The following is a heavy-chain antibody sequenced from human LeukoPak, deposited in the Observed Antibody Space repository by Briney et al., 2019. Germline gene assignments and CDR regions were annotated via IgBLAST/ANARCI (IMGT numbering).Heavy chain of an antibody. CDR3: AKGIYDYVWGSYRYDYFDY. CDR1: GFTFSSYA. V-gene: IGHV3-23*01. CDR2: ISGSGGST. D-gene: IGHD3-16*02. Sequence: PGGSLRLSCAASGFTFSSYAMSWVRQAPGKGLEWVSAISGSGGSTYYADSVKGRFTISRDNSKNTLYLQMNSLRAEDTAVYYCAKGIYDYVWGSYRYDYFDYWGQGTLVTVSS. J-gene: IGHJ4*02.